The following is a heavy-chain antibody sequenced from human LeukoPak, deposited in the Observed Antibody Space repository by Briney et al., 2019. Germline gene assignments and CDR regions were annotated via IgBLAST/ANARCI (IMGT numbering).Heavy chain of an antibody. D-gene: IGHD4-17*01. CDR2: ISGSGGST. CDR3: AKSPSGDRYYFDY. Sequence: QPGGSLRLSCAASGFPFSSYAMSWVRQAPGKGLEWVSAISGSGGSTYYADSVKGRFTISRDNSKNTLYLQMNSLRAEDTAVYYCAKSPSGDRYYFDYWGQGTLVTVSS. V-gene: IGHV3-23*01. J-gene: IGHJ4*02. CDR1: GFPFSSYA.